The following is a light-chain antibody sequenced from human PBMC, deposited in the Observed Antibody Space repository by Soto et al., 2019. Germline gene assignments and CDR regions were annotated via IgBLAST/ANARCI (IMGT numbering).Light chain of an antibody. CDR2: EVT. CDR1: SSDVGGYNY. CDR3: SSYAGSNNLRV. Sequence: QSALTQPPSASGPPGQSVTISCTGTSSDVGGYNYVSWYQHHPGKAPKLMIYEVTKRPSGVPDRFSGSKSGNTASLTVSGLQAEDEADYYCSSYAGSNNLRVFGTGTKVTVL. J-gene: IGLJ1*01. V-gene: IGLV2-8*01.